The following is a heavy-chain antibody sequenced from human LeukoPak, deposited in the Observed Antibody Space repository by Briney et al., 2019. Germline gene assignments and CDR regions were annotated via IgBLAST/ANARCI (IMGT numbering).Heavy chain of an antibody. V-gene: IGHV5-51*01. CDR1: GYSFPGYW. Sequence: GDSLKISCKGSGYSFPGYWIGWVRQMPGKGLEWMGIIYPGDSDTRYSPSFQGQVTISADKSITTAYLQWSSLRASDTAMYYCARRYYGSGSYYNWFDPWGQGTLVTVSS. CDR3: ARRYYGSGSYYNWFDP. J-gene: IGHJ5*02. CDR2: IYPGDSDT. D-gene: IGHD3-10*01.